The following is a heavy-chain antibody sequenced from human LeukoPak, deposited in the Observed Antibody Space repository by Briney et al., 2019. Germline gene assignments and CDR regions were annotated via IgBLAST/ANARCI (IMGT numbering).Heavy chain of an antibody. CDR2: IFPKNGGT. J-gene: IGHJ4*02. V-gene: IGHV1-2*02. D-gene: IGHD1-7*01. CDR3: VRENWYYDY. Sequence: ASVKVSCRASGYTFTPYYIHWVRQAPGPGLEWMGWIFPKNGGTSYAQKFQGRVTMTRDTSTGIVNMEMSRLRPDDTAVYYCVRENWYYDYWGQGTLVTVSS. CDR1: GYTFTPYY.